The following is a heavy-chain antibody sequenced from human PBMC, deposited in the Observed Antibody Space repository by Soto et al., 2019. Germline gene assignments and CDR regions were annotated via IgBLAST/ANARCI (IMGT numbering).Heavy chain of an antibody. CDR3: ARDGQRRYYGPDV. CDR2: IYYSGST. Sequence: TSETLSLTCTFSGGSIISYYWSWIRQPPGKGLEWIGYIYYSGSTNYNPSLKSRVTISVDTSKNQFSLKLSSVTAADTAVYYCARDGQRRYYGPDVWGQGTTVTVSS. D-gene: IGHD3-16*01. J-gene: IGHJ6*02. V-gene: IGHV4-59*01. CDR1: GGSIISYY.